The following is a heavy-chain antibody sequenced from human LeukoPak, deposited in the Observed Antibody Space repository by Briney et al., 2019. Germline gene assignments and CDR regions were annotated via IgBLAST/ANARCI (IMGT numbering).Heavy chain of an antibody. CDR2: ISYDGSNK. CDR3: ASLLDYYGSGSYYPTSGMDV. CDR1: GFTFSSYA. V-gene: IGHV3-30*04. D-gene: IGHD3-10*01. Sequence: GRSLRLSCAASGFTFSSYAMHWVRQDPGQGLEWVAVISYDGSNKYYADSVQGRFTISGDNSKNTLYLQMNSLRAEDTAVYYCASLLDYYGSGSYYPTSGMDVWGKGTTVTVSS. J-gene: IGHJ6*04.